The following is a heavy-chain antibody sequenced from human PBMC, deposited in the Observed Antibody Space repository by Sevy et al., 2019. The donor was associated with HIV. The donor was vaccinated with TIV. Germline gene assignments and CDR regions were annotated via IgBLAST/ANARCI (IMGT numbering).Heavy chain of an antibody. V-gene: IGHV3-33*01. CDR3: ARAGIAVAATDYFDY. CDR2: IWYDGSNK. CDR1: GFTFSSYG. J-gene: IGHJ4*02. D-gene: IGHD6-19*01. Sequence: GGSLRLSCAASGFTFSSYGMHWVRQAPGKGLEWVAVIWYDGSNKYYADSVKGRFTISRDNSKNTLYLQMNSLGAEDTAVYYCARAGIAVAATDYFDYWGQGTLVTASS.